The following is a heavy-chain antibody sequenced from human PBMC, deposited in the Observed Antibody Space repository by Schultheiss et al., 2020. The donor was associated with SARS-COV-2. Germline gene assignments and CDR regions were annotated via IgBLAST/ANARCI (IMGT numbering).Heavy chain of an antibody. Sequence: SETLSLTCVVSGGSISRGGNSWSWIRQPPGKGLEWIGYIYHSGSTYYNPSLKSRVTISVDTSKNQFSLKLSSVTAADTAVYVCARSPTRYSYGFNYFDYWGQGTLVTVSS. CDR1: GGSISRGGNS. CDR3: ARSPTRYSYGFNYFDY. J-gene: IGHJ4*02. CDR2: IYHSGST. D-gene: IGHD5-18*01. V-gene: IGHV4-30-2*02.